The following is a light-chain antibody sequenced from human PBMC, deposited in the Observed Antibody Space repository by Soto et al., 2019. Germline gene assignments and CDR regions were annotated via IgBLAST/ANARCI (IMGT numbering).Light chain of an antibody. Sequence: DIQMTQSPSSLSSSVGDRVTITCRASQGISTYLAWYHQKTGKVPQLLIYAASTLQSVVPSRFSGSGSGTDFTLTISSLQPEDVATYYCHKYNSAPRAFGQGTKVEIK. CDR1: QGISTY. CDR2: AAS. V-gene: IGKV1-27*01. J-gene: IGKJ1*01. CDR3: HKYNSAPRA.